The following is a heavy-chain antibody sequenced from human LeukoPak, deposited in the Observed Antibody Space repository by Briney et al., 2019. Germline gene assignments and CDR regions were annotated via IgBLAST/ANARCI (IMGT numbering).Heavy chain of an antibody. D-gene: IGHD6-19*01. CDR1: GFIFSSYR. CDR3: AREGNSGWRDDGFDI. V-gene: IGHV3-74*01. J-gene: IGHJ3*02. Sequence: PGGSLRLSCAASGFIFSSYRMHWVRQAPGKGLVWVSRIHSDGSDTTYADSVKGRFTISRDNAKNTLYLQMNSLRAEDTAVYYCAREGNSGWRDDGFDIWGQGTMVTVSS. CDR2: IHSDGSDT.